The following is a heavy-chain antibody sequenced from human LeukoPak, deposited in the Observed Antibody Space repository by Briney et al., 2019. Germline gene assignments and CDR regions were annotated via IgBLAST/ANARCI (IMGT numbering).Heavy chain of an antibody. J-gene: IGHJ6*04. CDR1: GYSITAGYD. CDR3: VRDYVPGPLEV. D-gene: IGHD3-16*01. V-gene: IGHV4-38-2*02. Sequence: PSETLSLTCIVSGYSITAGYDWGWIRQAPGKGLEWIASIHYTGVTYYDSSLKRRATISVDTSKHHFSLRLTSATAADTAIYYCVRDYVPGPLEVWGKGLKVIVSS. CDR2: IHYTGVT.